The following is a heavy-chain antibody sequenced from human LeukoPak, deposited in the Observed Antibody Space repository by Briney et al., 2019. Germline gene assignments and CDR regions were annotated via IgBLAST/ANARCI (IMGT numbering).Heavy chain of an antibody. V-gene: IGHV4-59*01. D-gene: IGHD3-10*01. Sequence: PSETLSLTCTVSGGSISSYYWSWIRQPPGKGLEWIGYTYYSGSTNYNPSLKSRVTISVDTSKNQFSLKLSSVTAADTAVYYCAGVYYYGSGSYFYWGQGTLVTVSS. J-gene: IGHJ4*02. CDR3: AGVYYYGSGSYFY. CDR1: GGSISSYY. CDR2: TYYSGST.